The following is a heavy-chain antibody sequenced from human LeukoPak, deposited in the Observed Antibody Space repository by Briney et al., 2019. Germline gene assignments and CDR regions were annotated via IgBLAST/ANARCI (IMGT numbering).Heavy chain of an antibody. V-gene: IGHV3-9*01. CDR1: GFIFVVYG. CDR2: IIWNSVI. Sequence: PGGSRRLSFSAPGFIFVVYGMHWVRQAPGKGLGGVSGIIWNSVIGYADSVRGRFTISRDNAKNTLYLQMNTLRVEDTAVYYCTRDLMDYDVSTGLHHYYMDVWGQGTTVTVSS. CDR3: TRDLMDYDVSTGLHHYYMDV. D-gene: IGHD3-9*01. J-gene: IGHJ6*02.